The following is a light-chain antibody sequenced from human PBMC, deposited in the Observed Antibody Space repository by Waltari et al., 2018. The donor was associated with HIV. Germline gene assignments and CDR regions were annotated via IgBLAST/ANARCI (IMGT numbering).Light chain of an antibody. Sequence: QSVLTQPPSASGTPGQRVTISCSGRNSNTGSNSVNWYQQVPGTAPKLLIYSNNQRPSGVPDRFSGSKSGNTASLTVSGLQAEDEADYYCSSYAGSNNFHVVFGGGTKLTVL. V-gene: IGLV1-44*01. CDR3: SSYAGSNNFHVV. CDR2: SNN. J-gene: IGLJ2*01. CDR1: NSNTGSNS.